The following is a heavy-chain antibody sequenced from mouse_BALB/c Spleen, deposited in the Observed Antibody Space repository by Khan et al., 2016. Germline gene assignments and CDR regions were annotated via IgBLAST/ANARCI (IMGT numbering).Heavy chain of an antibody. CDR2: IDPYNGGT. Sequence: VQLQQSGPELVKPGASVKVSCKASGYAFTSYNMYWVKQSHGKSLEWIGYIDPYNGGTSYNQKFKGKATLTVDKSSRTAYMHLHSLTSEASAVYYCAREGITTVVAKGLDYWGQGTTLTVSS. CDR1: GYAFTSYN. J-gene: IGHJ2*01. V-gene: IGHV1S135*01. CDR3: AREGITTVVAKGLDY. D-gene: IGHD1-1*01.